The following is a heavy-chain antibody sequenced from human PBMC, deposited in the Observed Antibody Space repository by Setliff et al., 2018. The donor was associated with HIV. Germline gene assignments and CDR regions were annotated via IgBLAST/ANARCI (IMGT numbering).Heavy chain of an antibody. CDR2: IGAAGYPT. CDR3: AKVFAFGVDGFDI. D-gene: IGHD3-10*01. Sequence: GGSLRLSCAASGFTFSNYAMGWVRQGPGKGLEWVSTIGAAGYPTHYAESVKGRFTISKDNSQHALYLQMNSLTDEDTAVYYCAKVFAFGVDGFDIWGQGTMVTVSS. V-gene: IGHV3-23*01. CDR1: GFTFSNYA. J-gene: IGHJ3*02.